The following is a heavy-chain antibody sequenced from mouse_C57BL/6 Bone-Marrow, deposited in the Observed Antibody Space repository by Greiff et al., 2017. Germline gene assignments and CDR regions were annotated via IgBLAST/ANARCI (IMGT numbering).Heavy chain of an antibody. CDR2: IHPNSGST. D-gene: IGHD1-1*01. J-gene: IGHJ2*01. V-gene: IGHV1-64*01. Sequence: QVQLQQPGASLVKPGASVKLSCKASGYTFTRYWLPWVTHMPGQGLECIGMIHPNSGSTNYNEKFKSKATLTVDKSSSTAYMQLSSLTSEDSAVYYCARGYYGSLYFDYWGQGTTLTVSS. CDR3: ARGYYGSLYFDY. CDR1: GYTFTRYW.